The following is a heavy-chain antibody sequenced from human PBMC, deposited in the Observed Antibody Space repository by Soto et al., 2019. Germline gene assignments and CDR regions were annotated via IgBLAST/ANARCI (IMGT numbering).Heavy chain of an antibody. D-gene: IGHD3-3*01. CDR1: GGSISSGGYY. J-gene: IGHJ6*02. CDR2: IYYSGST. V-gene: IGHV4-31*02. CDR3: ARGNQRYDFWSGYPYYYYYGMDV. Sequence: SETLSLTCTVSGGSISSGGYYWSWIRQHPGKGLEWIGYIYYSGSTYYNPSLKSRVTISVDTSKNQFSLKLSSVTAADTAVYYCARGNQRYDFWSGYPYYYYYGMDVWGQGTTVTVSS.